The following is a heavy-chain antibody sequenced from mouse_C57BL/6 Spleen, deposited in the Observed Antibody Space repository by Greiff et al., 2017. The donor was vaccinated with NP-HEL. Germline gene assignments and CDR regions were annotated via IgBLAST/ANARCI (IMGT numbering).Heavy chain of an antibody. V-gene: IGHV5-6*01. CDR2: ISSGGSYT. Sequence: EVKLMESGGDLVKPGGSLKLSCAASGFTFSSYGMSWVRQTPDKRLEWVATISSGGSYTYYPDSVKGRFTISRDNAKNTLYLQMSSLKSEDTAMYYCARQGGYYFDYWGQGTTLTVSS. CDR1: GFTFSSYG. J-gene: IGHJ2*01. CDR3: ARQGGYYFDY.